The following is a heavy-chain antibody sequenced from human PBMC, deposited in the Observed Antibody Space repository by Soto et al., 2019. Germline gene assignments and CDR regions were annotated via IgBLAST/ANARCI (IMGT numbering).Heavy chain of an antibody. Sequence: ASVKVSCKASGYTFSSYAMHWVRQAPGQRLEWMGWTNAGYGNTKSSQKFQDRVIVSRDTSASTAYMELTSLRSEDTAVYYCARDTGDGTFDFWGQGTLVTVSS. J-gene: IGHJ4*02. CDR2: TNAGYGNT. CDR1: GYTFSSYA. V-gene: IGHV1-3*01. D-gene: IGHD7-27*01. CDR3: ARDTGDGTFDF.